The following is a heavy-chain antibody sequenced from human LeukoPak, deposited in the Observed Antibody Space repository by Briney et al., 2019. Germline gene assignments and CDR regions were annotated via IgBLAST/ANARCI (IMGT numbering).Heavy chain of an antibody. D-gene: IGHD6-19*01. CDR3: ARGPQWRGDYYYMDV. Sequence: ASVKVSCKASGYSLTNFDINWVRQATGQGLEWMGWMNPNSGNKGYAQKFQGRVTMTMNTSITTAYTELSSLRSEDTAVYYCARGPQWRGDYYYMDVWGRGTTVTVSS. V-gene: IGHV1-8*01. CDR2: MNPNSGNK. CDR1: GYSLTNFD. J-gene: IGHJ6*03.